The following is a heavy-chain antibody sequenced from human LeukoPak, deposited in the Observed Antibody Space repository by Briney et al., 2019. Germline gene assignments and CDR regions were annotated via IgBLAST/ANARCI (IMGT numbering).Heavy chain of an antibody. V-gene: IGHV3-7*01. CDR3: ARNRYSSGWYTKTFDY. CDR1: EFTFRDYW. CDR2: IKQDGSEK. D-gene: IGHD6-19*01. J-gene: IGHJ4*02. Sequence: PGGSLRLSCAASEFTFRDYWMSWVRQAPGKGLKGVASIKQDGSEKYYVDSVKGRFTISRDSAKNSLYLQMNSLRADDTAVYYCARNRYSSGWYTKTFDYWGQGTLVTVSS.